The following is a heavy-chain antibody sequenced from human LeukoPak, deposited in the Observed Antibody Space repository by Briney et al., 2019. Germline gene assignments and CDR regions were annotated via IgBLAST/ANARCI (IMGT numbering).Heavy chain of an antibody. J-gene: IGHJ5*02. CDR2: ISSSSSTI. CDR3: ARDRVRLGELSLDWFDP. Sequence: GGSLRLSCAASGFTFSSYRMNWVRQAPGKGLEWVSYISSSSSTIYYADSVKGRFTISRDNAKNSLYLQMNSLRAEDTAVYYCARDRVRLGELSLDWFDPWGQGTLVTVSS. V-gene: IGHV3-48*01. CDR1: GFTFSSYR. D-gene: IGHD3-16*02.